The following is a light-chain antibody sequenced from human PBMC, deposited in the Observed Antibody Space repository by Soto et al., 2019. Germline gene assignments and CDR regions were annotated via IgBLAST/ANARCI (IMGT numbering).Light chain of an antibody. V-gene: IGKV2-28*01. CDR1: QSLLHSNGKYY. Sequence: DIVMTQSPLSLPVTPGEPASISCRSSQSLLHSNGKYYLDWYLQKPGQSPQLLIYLGSNRASGVPDRFSGSGSGTDFTLKISRVEAEDVGVYYCMQALQTPMTFGQGTKVEI. J-gene: IGKJ1*01. CDR3: MQALQTPMT. CDR2: LGS.